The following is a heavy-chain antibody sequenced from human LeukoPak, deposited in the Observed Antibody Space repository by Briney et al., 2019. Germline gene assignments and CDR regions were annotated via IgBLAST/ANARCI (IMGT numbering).Heavy chain of an antibody. Sequence: SETLSLTCTVSGYSISSGYYWGWIRQPPGKGLEWIGYIYYSGSTNYNPSLKSRVTISVDTSKNQFSLKLSSVTAADTAVYYCASELYCSSTSCYDYWGQGTLVTVSS. J-gene: IGHJ4*02. CDR1: GYSISSGYY. D-gene: IGHD2-2*01. CDR2: IYYSGST. CDR3: ASELYCSSTSCYDY. V-gene: IGHV4-61*01.